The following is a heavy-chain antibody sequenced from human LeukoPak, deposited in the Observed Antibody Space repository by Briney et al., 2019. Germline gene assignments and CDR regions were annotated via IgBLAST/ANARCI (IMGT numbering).Heavy chain of an antibody. J-gene: IGHJ4*02. CDR3: ARSLIDYGSGSYYVDY. CDR1: GFTFSSYW. V-gene: IGHV3-74*01. D-gene: IGHD3-10*01. CDR2: INSDGSST. Sequence: GGSLRLSCAASGFTFSSYWMHWVRQAPGKGLVWVSRINSDGSSTSYADPVKGRFTISRDNAKNTLYLQMNSLRAEDTAVYYCARSLIDYGSGSYYVDYWGQGTLVTVSS.